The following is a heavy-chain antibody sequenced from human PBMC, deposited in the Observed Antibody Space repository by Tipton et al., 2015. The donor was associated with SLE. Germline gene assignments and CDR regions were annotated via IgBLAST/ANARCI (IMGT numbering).Heavy chain of an antibody. CDR1: GGSISSINYF. Sequence: TLSLTCTVSGGSISSINYFWGWFRQPPGKGLGWIGTIYYSGSTSYNLSLKSRVTISVDTSRNQFSLRLISVTAADTAVYYCATFSQSRLFDYWGQGRLVTVSS. CDR2: IYYSGST. V-gene: IGHV4-39*07. CDR3: ATFSQSRLFDY. J-gene: IGHJ4*02. D-gene: IGHD3-3*02.